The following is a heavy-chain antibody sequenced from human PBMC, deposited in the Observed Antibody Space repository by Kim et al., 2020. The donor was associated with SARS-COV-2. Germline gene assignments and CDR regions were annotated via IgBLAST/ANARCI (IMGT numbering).Heavy chain of an antibody. Sequence: ANSVKGTFTIYRDNAKNSLYLQMNSLRAEDTALYYCAKDLGREIPLYYWGQGTLVTVSS. J-gene: IGHJ4*02. D-gene: IGHD3-10*01. V-gene: IGHV3-9*01. CDR3: AKDLGREIPLYY.